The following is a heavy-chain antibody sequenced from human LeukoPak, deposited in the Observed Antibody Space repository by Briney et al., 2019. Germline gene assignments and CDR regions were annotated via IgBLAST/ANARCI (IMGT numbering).Heavy chain of an antibody. V-gene: IGHV4-34*01. J-gene: IGHJ5*02. CDR1: GGSFIGYY. CDR2: INHSGST. D-gene: IGHD3-22*01. Sequence: PSETLSLTCAVYGGSFIGYYWSWIRQPPGKGLEWIGEINHSGSTCYYPSLKSRVTISVDTSKNHFYLKLSSVTAADTAVYYCARGRTGGKPHTDYYYARRGGWFDPWGQGTLVTVSS. CDR3: ARGRTGGKPHTDYYYARRGGWFDP.